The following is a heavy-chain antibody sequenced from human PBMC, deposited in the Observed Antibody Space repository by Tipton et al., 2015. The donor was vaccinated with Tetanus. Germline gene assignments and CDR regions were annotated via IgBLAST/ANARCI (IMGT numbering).Heavy chain of an antibody. V-gene: IGHV3-21*01. J-gene: IGHJ4*02. Sequence: GSLRLSCAASGFTLSRYTLNWVRQAPGKGLEWVSSISSSSRYIYYADSVKGRFTISRDNAKNSLYLQMISLRAEDTAVYSCARGYNGYDILTAYPHYFDSWGQGTLVTVSS. D-gene: IGHD3-9*01. CDR1: GFTLSRYT. CDR3: ARGYNGYDILTAYPHYFDS. CDR2: ISSSSRYI.